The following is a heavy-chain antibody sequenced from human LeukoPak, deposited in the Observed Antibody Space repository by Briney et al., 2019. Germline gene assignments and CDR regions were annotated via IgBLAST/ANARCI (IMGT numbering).Heavy chain of an antibody. CDR2: INHSGST. CDR3: ARGRSYYYGSGSYFSYYFDY. D-gene: IGHD3-10*01. CDR1: GGSFSGYY. J-gene: IGHJ4*02. Sequence: SETLSLTCAVYGGSFSGYYWSWIRQPPGKGLEWIGEINHSGSTNYNPSLKSRVTISVDKSKNQFSLKLSSVTAADTAVYYCARGRSYYYGSGSYFSYYFDYWGQGTLVTVSS. V-gene: IGHV4-34*01.